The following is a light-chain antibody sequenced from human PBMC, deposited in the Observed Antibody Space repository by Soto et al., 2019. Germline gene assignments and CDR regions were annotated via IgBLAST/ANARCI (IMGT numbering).Light chain of an antibody. CDR3: SSYAGSNNFVL. CDR2: EVS. V-gene: IGLV2-8*01. J-gene: IGLJ2*01. CDR1: SSDVGGYNN. Sequence: QSALTQPPSASGSPGQSVTISCTGTSSDVGGYNNVYWYQQHPGKAPKLMIYEVSKRPSGVPDRFSGSKSGNTASLTVSGLQSEDEADYYCSSYAGSNNFVLFGGGTKVTVL.